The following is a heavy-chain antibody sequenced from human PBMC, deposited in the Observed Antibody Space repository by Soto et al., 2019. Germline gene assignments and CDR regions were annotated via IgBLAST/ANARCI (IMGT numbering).Heavy chain of an antibody. J-gene: IGHJ4*02. CDR2: ISGSGGST. CDR1: GFTFSSYA. CDR3: AKGPRLHLGELSLSPTFDY. Sequence: GGSLRLSCAASGFTFSSYAMSWVRQAPGKGLEWVSAISGSGGSTYYAVSVKGRFTISRDNSKNTLYLQMNSLRAEDTAVYYCAKGPRLHLGELSLSPTFDYWGQGTLVTVSS. D-gene: IGHD3-16*02. V-gene: IGHV3-23*01.